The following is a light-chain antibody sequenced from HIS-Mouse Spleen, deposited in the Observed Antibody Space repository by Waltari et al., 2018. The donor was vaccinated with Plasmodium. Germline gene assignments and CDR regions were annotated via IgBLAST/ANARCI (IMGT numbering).Light chain of an antibody. J-gene: IGLJ3*02. CDR1: ALPKKY. CDR3: YSTDSSGNHRV. V-gene: IGLV3-10*01. CDR2: AS. Sequence: SYELTQPPSVSVSPGQTARIPCSGDALPKKYAYWYQQKSGQAPVLVIYASKRPSGIPERFSGSSSGTMATLTISGAQVEDEADYYCYSTDSSGNHRVFGGGTKLTVL.